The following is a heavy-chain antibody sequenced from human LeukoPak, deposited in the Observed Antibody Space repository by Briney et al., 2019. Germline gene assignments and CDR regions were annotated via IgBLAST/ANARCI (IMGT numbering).Heavy chain of an antibody. V-gene: IGHV3-74*01. CDR1: GFTFSSYG. CDR3: TIAGSYRFDY. J-gene: IGHJ4*02. D-gene: IGHD3-16*02. Sequence: GGSLRLSCAASGFTFSSYGMHWVRQAPGKGLVWVSRMNSDGTTTNYADSVKGRFIISRDNAKNTLYLQMNSLTVEDTAVYYCTIAGSYRFDYWGQGTLVTVSP. CDR2: MNSDGTTT.